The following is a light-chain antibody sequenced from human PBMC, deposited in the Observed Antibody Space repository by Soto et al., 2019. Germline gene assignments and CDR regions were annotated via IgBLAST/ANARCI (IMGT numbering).Light chain of an antibody. V-gene: IGLV2-23*02. Sequence: QSALTQPAXVSGSPGQSITISCTGTSSDVGSYNLVSWYQQHPGKAPKLMVYEVSKRPSGVSNRFSGSKSGNTASLTISGLQAEDEADYYCCSYAGSNNFDVFGTGTKVTVL. CDR2: EVS. CDR1: SSDVGSYNL. CDR3: CSYAGSNNFDV. J-gene: IGLJ1*01.